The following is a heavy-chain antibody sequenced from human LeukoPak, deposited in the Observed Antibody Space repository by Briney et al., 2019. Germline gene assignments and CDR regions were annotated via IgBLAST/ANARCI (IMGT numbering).Heavy chain of an antibody. CDR3: ARWVKGYYYDSSGYPGFDY. CDR2: IDYSGST. Sequence: PSETLSLTCTVSGGTISSSSYYWGWLRPPPGTGLEWLGSIDYSGSTYYNPSLKSRVTISVDTSNNQFSLKLSSVTAADTAVYYCARWVKGYYYDSSGYPGFDYWGQGTLGTVSS. V-gene: IGHV4-39*01. J-gene: IGHJ4*02. CDR1: GGTISSSSYY. D-gene: IGHD3-22*01.